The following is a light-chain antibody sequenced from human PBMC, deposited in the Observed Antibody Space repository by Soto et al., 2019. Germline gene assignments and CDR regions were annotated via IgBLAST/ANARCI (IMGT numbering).Light chain of an antibody. CDR1: NTNVGSHNL. CDR2: EAT. Sequence: QCALTQPASVSGSPGQSITISCTGTNTNVGSHNLVSWYQQLLGKAPKLIIYEATKRPSGVSNRFSGSKSGNTASLTISGLQAEDEGDYYCCSYAGSITFVVFGGGTKLTAL. J-gene: IGLJ2*01. CDR3: CSYAGSITFVV. V-gene: IGLV2-23*02.